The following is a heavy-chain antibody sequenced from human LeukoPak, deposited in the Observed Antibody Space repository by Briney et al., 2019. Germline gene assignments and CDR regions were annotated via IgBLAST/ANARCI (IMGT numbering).Heavy chain of an antibody. J-gene: IGHJ4*02. CDR1: GFTFSRHA. CDR3: TTGIRGD. CDR2: IASKTDGGTT. Sequence: GSLRLSFAGSGFTFSRHAMSWVRQAPGKGLEWVGRIASKTDGGTTDYAAPVKGRFTISRDDSKNTLFLQMNSLKTEDTAVYYCTTGIRGDCGQGTLVTVSS. V-gene: IGHV3-15*04.